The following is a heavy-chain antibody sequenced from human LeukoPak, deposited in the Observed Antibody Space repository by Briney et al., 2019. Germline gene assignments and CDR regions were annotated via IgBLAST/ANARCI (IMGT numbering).Heavy chain of an antibody. CDR2: ISSSSSYT. D-gene: IGHD3-22*01. CDR1: GFTYSRYD. V-gene: IGHV3-11*05. CDR3: ARDLIPNYYDSSGCEN. J-gene: IGHJ4*02. Sequence: GGSLSLFCAVSGFTYSRYDMSWVRHAPGKGLEWVSYISSSSSYTNYADSVKGRFTISRDNAKNSLYLQMNSLRAEDTAVYYCARDLIPNYYDSSGCENWGQGTLVSVSS.